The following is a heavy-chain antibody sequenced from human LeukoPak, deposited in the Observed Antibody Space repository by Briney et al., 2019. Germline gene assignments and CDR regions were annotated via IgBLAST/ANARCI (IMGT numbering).Heavy chain of an antibody. Sequence: SETLSLTCTVSGGSISSYYWGWIRQPPGKGLEWIGSIYYSGSTYYNPSLKSRVTMSVDTSKNQFSLKLSSVTAADTAVYYCARDEPVYYDILTGTNWFDPWGQGTLVTVSS. V-gene: IGHV4-39*07. J-gene: IGHJ5*02. CDR1: GGSISSYY. CDR3: ARDEPVYYDILTGTNWFDP. CDR2: IYYSGST. D-gene: IGHD3-9*01.